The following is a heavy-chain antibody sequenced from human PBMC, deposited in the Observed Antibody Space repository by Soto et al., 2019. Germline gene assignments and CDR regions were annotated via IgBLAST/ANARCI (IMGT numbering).Heavy chain of an antibody. CDR1: GYTFTSYY. CDR3: ARAPPRYNWFDP. J-gene: IGHJ5*02. V-gene: IGHV1-46*03. CDR2: INPSGGST. Sequence: ASVKVSCKASGYTFTSYYMHWLRQAPGQGLEWMGIINPSGGSTSYAQKFQGRVTMTRDTSTSTVYMELSSLRSEDTAVYYCARAPPRYNWFDPWGQGTLVTVSS.